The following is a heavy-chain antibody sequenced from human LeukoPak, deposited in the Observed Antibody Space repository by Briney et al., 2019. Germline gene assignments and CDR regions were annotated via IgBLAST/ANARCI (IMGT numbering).Heavy chain of an antibody. Sequence: ASVKVSCKASGYTFSAYYMHWVRQAPGQGPEWMGWINPNSGGTNYAQKFQGRVTMTRDTSISTAYMELTRLRSDDTAVYYCARCGGDCPRDNWFDPWGQGTLVTVSS. CDR2: INPNSGGT. CDR1: GYTFSAYY. V-gene: IGHV1-2*02. CDR3: ARCGGDCPRDNWFDP. J-gene: IGHJ5*02. D-gene: IGHD2-21*02.